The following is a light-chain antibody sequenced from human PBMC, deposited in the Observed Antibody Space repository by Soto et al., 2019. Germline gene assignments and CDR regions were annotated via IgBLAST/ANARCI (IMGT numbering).Light chain of an antibody. CDR2: DVS. V-gene: IGLV2-14*01. CDR3: SSYTISSTRV. J-gene: IGLJ1*01. Sequence: QSVLTQPASVSGSPGQSITISCTGTSSDVGGYNYVSWYQQHPGKAPKLMIYDVSNRPSGVSNRFSGSKSGNTASLTISGLQAEDEAEYYCSSYTISSTRVFGTGTQLTVL. CDR1: SSDVGGYNY.